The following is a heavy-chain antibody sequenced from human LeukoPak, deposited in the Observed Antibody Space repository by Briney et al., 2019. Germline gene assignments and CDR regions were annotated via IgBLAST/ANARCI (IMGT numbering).Heavy chain of an antibody. Sequence: SETLSLTCTVSGGSISSGDYYWSWIRQPPGKGLEWIGYIYYSGSTYYNPSLKSRVTISVDTSKNQFSLKLSSVTAADTAVYYCARATPDSSGYYRGYFDYWGQGTLVTVSS. J-gene: IGHJ4*02. CDR2: IYYSGST. CDR3: ARATPDSSGYYRGYFDY. D-gene: IGHD3-22*01. V-gene: IGHV4-30-4*01. CDR1: GGSISSGDYY.